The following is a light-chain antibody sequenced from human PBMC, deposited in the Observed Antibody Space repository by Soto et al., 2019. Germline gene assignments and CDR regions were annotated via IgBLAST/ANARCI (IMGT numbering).Light chain of an antibody. CDR3: SSYAGSNNLV. CDR1: SSDVGGYNY. CDR2: EVS. V-gene: IGLV2-8*01. J-gene: IGLJ2*01. Sequence: QSALTQPPSASGSPGQSVTISCTGTSSDVGGYNYVSWYQQHPGKAPKLMIYEVSKRPSVVTDRFSGSKSDNTASLTVSGLQAEDEAHYYCSSYAGSNNLVFGGGTKVTVL.